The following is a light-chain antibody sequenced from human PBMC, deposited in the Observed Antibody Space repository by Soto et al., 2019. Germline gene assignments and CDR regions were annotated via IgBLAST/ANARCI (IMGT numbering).Light chain of an antibody. Sequence: QSALAQPASVSGSPGQSVTISCTGSSSDVGAYNSVSWYQQHPDKAPQLMVYKGTQRPSGVSNRFSGSTSGNAASLTISSLQAGDDADYFCCSSAPESTYVFGTGTQLTVL. J-gene: IGLJ1*01. V-gene: IGLV2-23*01. CDR2: KGT. CDR1: SSDVGAYNS. CDR3: CSSAPESTYV.